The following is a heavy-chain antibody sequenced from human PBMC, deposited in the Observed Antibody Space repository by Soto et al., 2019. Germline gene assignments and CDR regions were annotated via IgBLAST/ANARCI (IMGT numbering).Heavy chain of an antibody. J-gene: IGHJ4*02. D-gene: IGHD3-16*01. CDR1: GFTFTSYW. Sequence: EVQLVESGGGLVQPGGSLRLSCEASGFTFTSYWMSWVRQAPGKGLEWVANIKQDGTSKYYADSVKGRFTVSRDNAKSSLHLQMDSLRDDDTAVYRCARLRFILTERDFDSWGQGTLVTVSS. V-gene: IGHV3-7*05. CDR2: IKQDGTSK. CDR3: ARLRFILTERDFDS.